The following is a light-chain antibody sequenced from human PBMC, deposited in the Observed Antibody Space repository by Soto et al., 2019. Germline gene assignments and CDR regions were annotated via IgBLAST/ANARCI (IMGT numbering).Light chain of an antibody. Sequence: EIVLTQSPGTLSLSPGARATLSCRASQSVSNNYLAWYQQKPGQAPRLLIYDAASRATGIADRFSGSGSGTEFTLTISRMEPEDFAVYYCQQYGGSPWTFGQGTKVDIK. CDR1: QSVSNNY. CDR2: DAA. CDR3: QQYGGSPWT. V-gene: IGKV3-20*01. J-gene: IGKJ1*01.